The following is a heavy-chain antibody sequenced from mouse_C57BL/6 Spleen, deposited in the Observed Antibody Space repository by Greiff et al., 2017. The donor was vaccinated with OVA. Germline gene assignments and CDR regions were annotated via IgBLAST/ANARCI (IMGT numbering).Heavy chain of an antibody. V-gene: IGHV1-55*01. D-gene: IGHD2-5*01. Sequence: VQLQQSGAELVKPGASVKMSCKASGYTFTSYWITWVKQRPGQGLEWIGDIYPGSGSTNYNEKFKSKATLTVDTSSSTAYMQLSSLTSEDSAVYYCARHYYSNYDAYYAMDYWGQGTSVTVSS. CDR2: IYPGSGST. CDR1: GYTFTSYW. J-gene: IGHJ4*01. CDR3: ARHYYSNYDAYYAMDY.